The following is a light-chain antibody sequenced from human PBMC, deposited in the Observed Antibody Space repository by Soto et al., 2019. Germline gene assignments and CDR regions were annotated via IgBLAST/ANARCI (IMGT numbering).Light chain of an antibody. V-gene: IGKV1-39*01. CDR1: QSISNH. CDR2: AAS. CDR3: QQYDTFLT. J-gene: IGKJ4*01. Sequence: DIQMTQSPSSLSASVEDRVIITCRASQSISNHLNWYQQKPGKAPKLLIFAASSLQSGVPSRFSGSRSGPDFTLTISSLQPDDFATYYCQQYDTFLTFGGGTKV.